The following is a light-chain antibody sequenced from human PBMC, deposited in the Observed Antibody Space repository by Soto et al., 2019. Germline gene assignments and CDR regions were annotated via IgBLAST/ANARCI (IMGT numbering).Light chain of an antibody. CDR1: QSVSSN. CDR3: QQHNNWSPCT. CDR2: GAS. V-gene: IGKV3-15*01. J-gene: IGKJ1*01. Sequence: EIVMTQSPATLSVSPGERATLSCRAMQSVSSNLAWYQQKPGQAPRLLMYGASTRATGIPDRFSGSGAGKEFSVTISSLQSEDSAVYYCQQHNNWSPCTFGQGTKVEIK.